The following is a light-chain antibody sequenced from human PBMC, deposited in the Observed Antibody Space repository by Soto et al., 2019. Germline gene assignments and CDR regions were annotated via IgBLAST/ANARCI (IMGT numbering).Light chain of an antibody. J-gene: IGLJ1*01. CDR2: EVS. V-gene: IGLV2-14*01. CDR3: GSYTSTSTFV. Sequence: QPALTQPASVSGSPGQSIAISCTGTSSDVGGYNYVSWYQQHPGKAPKLLISEVSNRPSGVSNRFSGSKSGNTASLTISGLQAEDEADYYCGSYTSTSTFVFGTGTKVTVL. CDR1: SSDVGGYNY.